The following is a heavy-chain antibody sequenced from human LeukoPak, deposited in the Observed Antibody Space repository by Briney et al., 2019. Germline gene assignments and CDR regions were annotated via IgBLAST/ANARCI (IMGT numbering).Heavy chain of an antibody. Sequence: SETLSLTFTVSGGSISSYYWSWIRQPAGKGLEWIGRMHTTGRINYNPSLKSRVTISVDTSKNQFSLKLSSVTAADTAVYYCARGAWGYSGYDYPASDYWGQGTLVTVSS. V-gene: IGHV4-4*07. J-gene: IGHJ4*02. CDR3: ARGAWGYSGYDYPASDY. CDR2: MHTTGRI. CDR1: GGSISSYY. D-gene: IGHD5-12*01.